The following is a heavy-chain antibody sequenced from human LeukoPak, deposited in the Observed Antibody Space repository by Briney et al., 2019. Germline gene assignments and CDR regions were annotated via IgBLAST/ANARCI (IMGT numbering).Heavy chain of an antibody. V-gene: IGHV4-59*08. CDR2: IYYSGST. CDR1: GGSISSYY. CDR3: ASYDSSGYSIMTH. D-gene: IGHD3-22*01. J-gene: IGHJ1*01. Sequence: SETLSLTCRVSGGSISSYYWGWIRQPPGKGLEWIGYIYYSGSTNYNPSLKSRVTISVDTSKNQFSLKLSSVTAADTAVYYCASYDSSGYSIMTHWGQGTLVTVSS.